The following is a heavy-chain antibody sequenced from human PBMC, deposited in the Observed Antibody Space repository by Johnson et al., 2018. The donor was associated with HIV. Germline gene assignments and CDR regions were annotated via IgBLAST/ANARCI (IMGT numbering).Heavy chain of an antibody. CDR2: IYSGGST. CDR1: GFTVSSNY. D-gene: IGHD3-22*01. Sequence: VQLVESGGGLIQPGGSLRLSCAASGFTVSSNYMSWVRQAPGTGLEWVSVIYSGGSTYYADSVKGRFTISRDSAKNSLYLQMNSLRAEDTAVYYCARVNYDSSGSFDIWGQGTMVTVSS. V-gene: IGHV3-53*01. J-gene: IGHJ3*02. CDR3: ARVNYDSSGSFDI.